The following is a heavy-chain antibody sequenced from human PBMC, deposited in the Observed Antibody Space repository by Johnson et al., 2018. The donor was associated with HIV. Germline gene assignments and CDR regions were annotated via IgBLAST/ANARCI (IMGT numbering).Heavy chain of an antibody. CDR1: GFTFSSYW. CDR2: ISYDGSNK. CDR3: ARVGVGGYSADGAFDI. Sequence: VQLVESGGGLVQPGGSLRLSCAASGFTFSSYWMHWVRQAPGKGLEWVAVISYDGSNKYYADSVKGRFTISRDNSKSTLYLQINSLRAEDAAVFYCARVGVGGYSADGAFDIWGQGTMVTVSS. J-gene: IGHJ3*02. V-gene: IGHV3-30*03. D-gene: IGHD2-15*01.